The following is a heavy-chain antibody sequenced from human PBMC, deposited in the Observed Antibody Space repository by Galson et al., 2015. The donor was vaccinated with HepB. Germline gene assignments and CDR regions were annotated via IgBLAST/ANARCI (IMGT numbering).Heavy chain of an antibody. V-gene: IGHV3-33*08. J-gene: IGHJ4*03. CDR3: AREAHIAAPASFDV. D-gene: IGHD3-9*01. CDR1: GFTFSRYG. CDR2: TWPDGSRS. Sequence: SLRLSCAASGFTFSRYGMHWVRQVPGKGLEWVALTWPDGSRSFYADSVKGRFTIARDNSQNTLYLHMADLRAEDTALYYCAREAHIAAPASFDVWGQGTLVTVSS.